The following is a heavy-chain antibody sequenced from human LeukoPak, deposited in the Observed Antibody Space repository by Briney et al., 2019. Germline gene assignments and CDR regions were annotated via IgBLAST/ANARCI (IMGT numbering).Heavy chain of an antibody. Sequence: SVKVSCKASGGTFSSYAISWVRQAPGQGLEWMGRIIPIFGTANYAQKFQGRVTITTDETTSTAYMELSSLRAEDTAVYYCAVHGAVTTTFDLWGQGSMVTVSS. V-gene: IGHV1-69*05. CDR1: GGTFSSYA. D-gene: IGHD4-11*01. J-gene: IGHJ3*01. CDR3: AVHGAVTTTFDL. CDR2: IIPIFGTA.